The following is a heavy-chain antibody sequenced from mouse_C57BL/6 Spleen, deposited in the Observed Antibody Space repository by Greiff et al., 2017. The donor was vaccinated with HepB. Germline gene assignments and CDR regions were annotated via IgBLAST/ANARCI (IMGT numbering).Heavy chain of an antibody. D-gene: IGHD2-3*01. CDR3: ARDDGYYPYYAMDY. CDR1: GYTFTSYW. Sequence: VQLQQSGTELVKPGASVKLSCKASGYTFTSYWMHWVKQRPGQGLEWIGNINPSNGGTNYNEKFKSKATLTVDKSSSTAYMKLSSLTSEDSAVYYCARDDGYYPYYAMDYWGQGTSVTVSS. CDR2: INPSNGGT. V-gene: IGHV1-53*01. J-gene: IGHJ4*01.